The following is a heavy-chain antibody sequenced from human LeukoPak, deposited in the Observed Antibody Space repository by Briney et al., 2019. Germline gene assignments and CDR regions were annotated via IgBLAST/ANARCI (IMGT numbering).Heavy chain of an antibody. V-gene: IGHV3-21*01. CDR2: ISSSSSYI. CDR1: GFTFSSYS. CDR3: ARELDILTGSPGFDF. Sequence: GGSLRLSCAASGFTFSSYSVNWVRQAPGKGLEWVSSISSSSSYIYYADSVKGRFTISRDNAKNSLYLQMNSLRAEDTAVYYCARELDILTGSPGFDFWGQGTLVTVSS. D-gene: IGHD3-9*01. J-gene: IGHJ4*02.